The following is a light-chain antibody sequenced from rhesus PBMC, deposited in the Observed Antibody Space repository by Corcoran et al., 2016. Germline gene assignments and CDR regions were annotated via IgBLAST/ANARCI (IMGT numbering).Light chain of an antibody. J-gene: IGKJ1*01. V-gene: IGKV3-24*04. CDR3: QQGSDLWT. Sequence: ETVVTQSLATLSSSPGERATLSCRASQSVGSNLAWYQQKLGQAPKLFIYDASSRATGIPDRFSGSGSGTDFTLTINSLEPEDVGVYSYQQGSDLWTFGQGTKVEIK. CDR2: DAS. CDR1: QSVGSN.